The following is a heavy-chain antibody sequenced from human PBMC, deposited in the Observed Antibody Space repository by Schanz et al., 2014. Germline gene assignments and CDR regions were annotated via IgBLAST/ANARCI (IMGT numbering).Heavy chain of an antibody. V-gene: IGHV4-59*01. CDR1: GGSINNYH. D-gene: IGHD6-19*01. Sequence: QVQLQESGPGLVKPSETLSLTCTVSGGSINNYHWSWIRQPPGMGLEWLGYIYSSGNTNYNPSLKRRVTISLDTSKNQFSLTLTSVAASDTAVYYCAASSGWHPSTDYWGQGALVTVSS. J-gene: IGHJ4*02. CDR2: IYSSGNT. CDR3: AASSGWHPSTDY.